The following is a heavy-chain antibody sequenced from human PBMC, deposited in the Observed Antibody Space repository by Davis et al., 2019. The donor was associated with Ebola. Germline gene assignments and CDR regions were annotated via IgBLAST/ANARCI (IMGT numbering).Heavy chain of an antibody. J-gene: IGHJ4*02. CDR2: IDSSASTT. CDR3: AREAPFCGGDCLDY. CDR1: GFTVGSKY. D-gene: IGHD2-21*01. V-gene: IGHV3-48*03. Sequence: GESLKISCAASGFTVGSKYMSWVRQAPGKGLEWVSYIDSSASTTYYADSVKGRFTISRDNAKNSLFLQMNSLRAEDTAVYYCAREAPFCGGDCLDYWGQGTLVTVSA.